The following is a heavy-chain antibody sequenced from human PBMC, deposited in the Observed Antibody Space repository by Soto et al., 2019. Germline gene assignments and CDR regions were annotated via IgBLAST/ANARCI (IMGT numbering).Heavy chain of an antibody. Sequence: EVQLLESGGGWGQPGGSLRLSCAASGFTFSSYAMTWVRQAPGRGLEWVSSISDSGGSGGTFYPDSVKGGFTISRDNYKNTLYLQMNSLRVEDTAVYYCAKVGSVTDAFDVWGQGTMVAVSS. V-gene: IGHV3-23*01. CDR1: GFTFSSYA. CDR2: ISDSGGSGGT. D-gene: IGHD2-21*02. J-gene: IGHJ3*01. CDR3: AKVGSVTDAFDV.